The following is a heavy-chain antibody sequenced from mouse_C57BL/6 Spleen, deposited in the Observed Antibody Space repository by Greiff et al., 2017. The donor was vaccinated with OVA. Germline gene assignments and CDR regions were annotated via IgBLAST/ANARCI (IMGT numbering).Heavy chain of an antibody. CDR3: AREGWYDYYAMDY. CDR2: ISSGSSTI. V-gene: IGHV5-17*01. D-gene: IGHD2-1*01. J-gene: IGHJ4*01. Sequence: EVMLVESGGGLVKPGGSLKLSCAASGFTFSDYGMHWVRQAPEKGLEWVAYISSGSSTIYYADTVKGRFTISRDNAKNTLFLQMTSLRSEDTAMYYCAREGWYDYYAMDYWGQGTSVTVSS. CDR1: GFTFSDYG.